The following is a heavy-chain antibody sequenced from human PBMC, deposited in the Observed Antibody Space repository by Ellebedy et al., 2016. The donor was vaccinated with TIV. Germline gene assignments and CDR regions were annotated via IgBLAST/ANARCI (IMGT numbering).Heavy chain of an antibody. J-gene: IGHJ5*02. CDR2: FDPEDGET. Sequence: ASVKVSCKVSKYTLTELSIHWVRQAPGKGLEWMGRFDPEDGETIYAPKFQGRVTMTEDTSTDTAYMELSSLRSEDTAVYYCARAVYGMGWFDPWGQGTLVTVSS. CDR1: KYTLTELS. V-gene: IGHV1-24*01. D-gene: IGHD2-8*01. CDR3: ARAVYGMGWFDP.